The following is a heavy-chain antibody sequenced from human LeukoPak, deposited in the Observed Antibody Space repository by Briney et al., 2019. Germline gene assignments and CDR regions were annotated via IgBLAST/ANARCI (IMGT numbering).Heavy chain of an antibody. Sequence: SEALSLTCAVYGGSFSGYYWSWIRQPPGKGLEWIGEINHSGSTNYNPSLKSRVTISVDTSKNQFSLKLSSVTAADTAVYYCARGNYGMDVWGQGTTVTVSS. CDR2: INHSGST. CDR3: ARGNYGMDV. CDR1: GGSFSGYY. V-gene: IGHV4-34*01. J-gene: IGHJ6*02.